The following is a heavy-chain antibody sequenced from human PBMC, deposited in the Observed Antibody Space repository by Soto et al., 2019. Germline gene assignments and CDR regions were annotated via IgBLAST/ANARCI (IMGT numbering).Heavy chain of an antibody. Sequence: PGGSLRLSCAASGFTFSSDWMHWFRQAPGKGLVWVSRIDSGGRTTTYADSVKGRFTISRDNAKNTLYLQMNGLRAEDTALYYCARWFTYGNFDYVDDWGQGTQVTVSS. J-gene: IGHJ4*02. CDR3: ARWFTYGNFDYVDD. CDR2: IDSGGRTT. V-gene: IGHV3-74*01. CDR1: GFTFSSDW. D-gene: IGHD3-10*01.